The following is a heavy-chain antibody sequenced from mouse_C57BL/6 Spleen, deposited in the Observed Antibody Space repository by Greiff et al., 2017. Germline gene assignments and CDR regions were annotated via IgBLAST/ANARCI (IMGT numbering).Heavy chain of an antibody. CDR3: ARRDGYYFDY. Sequence: EVMLVESGGGLVKPGGSLKLSCAASGFTFSSYTMSWVRQTPEKRLEWVATISGGGGNTYYPDSVKGRFTISRDNAKNTLYLQMSSLRSEDTALYYCARRDGYYFDYWGQGTTLTVSS. D-gene: IGHD2-3*01. CDR1: GFTFSSYT. J-gene: IGHJ2*01. V-gene: IGHV5-9*01. CDR2: ISGGGGNT.